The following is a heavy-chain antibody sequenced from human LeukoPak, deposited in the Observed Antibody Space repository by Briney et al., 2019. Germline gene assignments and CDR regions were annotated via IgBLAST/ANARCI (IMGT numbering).Heavy chain of an antibody. CDR2: INNAGSST. J-gene: IGHJ4*02. CDR3: ARTPAAEDY. CDR1: GFTFSNYW. V-gene: IGHV3-74*01. Sequence: GGSLRLSCTASGFTFSNYWMHWVRQAPGKGLVWISRINNAGSSTIYADSVKGRFTVSRDNAKNTLYLQMNSLRAEDTAVYYCARTPAAEDYWGQGTLVTVSS. D-gene: IGHD6-13*01.